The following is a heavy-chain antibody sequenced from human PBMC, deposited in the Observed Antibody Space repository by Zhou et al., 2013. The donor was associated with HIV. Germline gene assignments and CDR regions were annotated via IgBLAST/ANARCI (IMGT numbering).Heavy chain of an antibody. J-gene: IGHJ6*03. V-gene: IGHV1-18*01. CDR2: ISGYNDNT. CDR1: GYTFKNYG. Sequence: QVQLVQSGVEVKKPGDSVKVSCQAAGYTFKNYGVSWVRQAPGQGPEWMGWISGYNDNTVYAPKFQDRVTLTTDTSMSLAFMHLRNLRSDDTAVYYCARAYSTSWYGGGFYYMDVWGKGPRSPSP. CDR3: ARAYSTSWYGGGFYYMDV. D-gene: IGHD4-4*01.